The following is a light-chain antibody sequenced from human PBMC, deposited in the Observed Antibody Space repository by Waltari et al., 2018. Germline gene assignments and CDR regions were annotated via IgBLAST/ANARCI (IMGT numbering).Light chain of an antibody. CDR2: GAS. V-gene: IGKV3-15*01. CDR1: QSVTTN. J-gene: IGKJ1*01. Sequence: ELVMTPSPASLSLSPGERATLSCRASQSVTTNLAWYQQKPGQAPRLLIYGASTRAAGIPVRFSGSGSGTEFTLTVSGLQSEDFAIYYCQQYNDWPPWTFGQGTKVEIK. CDR3: QQYNDWPPWT.